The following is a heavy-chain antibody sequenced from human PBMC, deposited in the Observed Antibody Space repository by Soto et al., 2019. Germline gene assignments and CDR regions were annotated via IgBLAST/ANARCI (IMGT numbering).Heavy chain of an antibody. D-gene: IGHD1-1*01. V-gene: IGHV3-7*01. J-gene: IGHJ4*01. CDR1: GFTLRSYW. Sequence: EVQLVESGGVLVQPGGSLRLSCEASGFTLRSYWMSLIRQAPGKGLEWVANTRQAGGQSYLVDSVQGRFTISRDNAKNSVYLQMNSLRAEDTAVDNGVRDGSTGGSFDSWGPGTRVTVSS. CDR3: VRDGSTGGSFDS. CDR2: TRQAGGQS.